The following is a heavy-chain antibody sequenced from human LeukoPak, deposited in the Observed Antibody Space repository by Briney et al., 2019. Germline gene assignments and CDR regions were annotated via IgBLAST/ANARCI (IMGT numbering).Heavy chain of an antibody. V-gene: IGHV4-59*01. Sequence: SETLSLTCTVSGGSISGYYWIWIRQPPGKGLESIACIHSSGTTRYNPSLKSRVTISVDTSRNQFFLRLSSVTAADTAVYYCAKAPPVTQTDEYFQHWGQGTLVTVSS. D-gene: IGHD1-1*01. CDR1: GGSISGYY. CDR3: AKAPPVTQTDEYFQH. J-gene: IGHJ1*01. CDR2: IHSSGTT.